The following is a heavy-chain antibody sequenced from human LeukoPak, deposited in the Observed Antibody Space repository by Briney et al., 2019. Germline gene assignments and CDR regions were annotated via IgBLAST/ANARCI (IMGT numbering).Heavy chain of an antibody. CDR2: ISYDGSNK. J-gene: IGHJ6*03. D-gene: IGHD2-2*01. CDR3: ARDQPLRGYCSSTSCPPGYMDV. V-gene: IGHV3-30*01. CDR1: GFTFSSYA. Sequence: GGSLRLSCAASGFTFSSYAMHWVRQAPGKGLEWVAVISYDGSNKYYADSVKGRFTISRDNSKNTLYLQMNSLRAEDTAVYYCARDQPLRGYCSSTSCPPGYMDVWGKGTTVTVSS.